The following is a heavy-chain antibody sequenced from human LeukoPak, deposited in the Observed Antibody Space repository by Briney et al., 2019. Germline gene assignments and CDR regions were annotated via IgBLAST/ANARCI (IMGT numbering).Heavy chain of an antibody. D-gene: IGHD6-19*01. J-gene: IGHJ4*02. Sequence: ASVKISCKASGYTFTGYYIHWVRQAPGQGLEWMGWINPNGGGTNYAQKFQGRVTLTRDTSISTAYMEVNSLESDDTAVYYCARENNSGWYRKAAFDYWGQGTLVTVTS. CDR3: ARENNSGWYRKAAFDY. CDR2: INPNGGGT. CDR1: GYTFTGYY. V-gene: IGHV1-2*02.